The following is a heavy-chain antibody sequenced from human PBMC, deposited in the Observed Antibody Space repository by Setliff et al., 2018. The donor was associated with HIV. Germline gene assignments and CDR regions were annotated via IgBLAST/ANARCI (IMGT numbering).Heavy chain of an antibody. V-gene: IGHV4-39*01. CDR1: GGSITSTTYY. CDR3: ARHDITLVRGLV. D-gene: IGHD3-10*01. J-gene: IGHJ6*02. Sequence: PSETLSLTCTVSGGSITSTTYYWGWIRQPPGKGLEWIGTIHYTGNTYHNPSLKSRVTISVDTSKNLFSLKVNSVTAADTAVYYCARHDITLVRGLVWGQGTTVTVSS. CDR2: IHYTGNT.